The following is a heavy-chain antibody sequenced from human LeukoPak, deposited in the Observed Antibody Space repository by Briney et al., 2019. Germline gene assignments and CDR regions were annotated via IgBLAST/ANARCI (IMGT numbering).Heavy chain of an antibody. J-gene: IGHJ4*02. Sequence: GGSLRLSCAASGFTFSNAWMTWGRQAPGKGLEWLASISPGGGEIHYVHSVKGRFTISRDNSKNTLYLQMNTLRTEDTAVYYCAKQKLSGTYLPDYCGQGTLVTVSS. CDR1: GFTFSNAW. D-gene: IGHD3-10*01. V-gene: IGHV3-7*01. CDR3: AKQKLSGTYLPDY. CDR2: ISPGGGEI.